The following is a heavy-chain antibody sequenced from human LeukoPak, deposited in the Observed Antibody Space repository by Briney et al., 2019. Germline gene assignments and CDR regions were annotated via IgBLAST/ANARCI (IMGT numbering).Heavy chain of an antibody. CDR1: GDSISSSSYY. V-gene: IGHV4-39*01. J-gene: IGHJ5*02. CDR2: IYYSEST. Sequence: SETLSLTCTVSGDSISSSSYYWDWIRQPPGEGLEWIGSIYYSESTYSNPSLKSRVIISVDTSKNQFSLKLSSVTAADTAVYYCARGPSLSPYYDFWSGYFTPWGQGTLVTVSS. CDR3: ARGPSLSPYYDFWSGYFTP. D-gene: IGHD3-3*01.